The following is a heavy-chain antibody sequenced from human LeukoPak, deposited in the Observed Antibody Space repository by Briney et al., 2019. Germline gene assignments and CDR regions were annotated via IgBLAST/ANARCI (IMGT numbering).Heavy chain of an antibody. CDR1: GYTFTDSY. CDR3: VREYCGGDCYPWD. V-gene: IGHV1-2*06. Sequence: ASVKVSCKASGYTFTDSYIHWVRQAPGQGLECVGRINPNSGGTNYAQKLQGRVTMTRDTSISTAYMELSSLRYDDTAVYYCVREYCGGDCYPWDWGQGTLVTVSS. J-gene: IGHJ4*02. CDR2: INPNSGGT. D-gene: IGHD2-21*02.